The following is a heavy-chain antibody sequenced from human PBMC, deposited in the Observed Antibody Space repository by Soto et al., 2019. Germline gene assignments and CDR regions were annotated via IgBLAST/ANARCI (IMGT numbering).Heavy chain of an antibody. V-gene: IGHV4-38-2*01. CDR1: GSSITITYY. CDR2: IHHSGSVFGSGST. CDR3: ARNSSSSYFDY. D-gene: IGHD6-13*01. J-gene: IGHJ4*02. Sequence: PSETLSLTCAVSGSSITITYYWGWVRQPPGKGLEWIGSIHHSGSVFGSGSTHYNPSFKSRVTISADTSKNQFSLKLTSVTAADTAVYFCARNSSSSYFDYWGQGTLVTVSS.